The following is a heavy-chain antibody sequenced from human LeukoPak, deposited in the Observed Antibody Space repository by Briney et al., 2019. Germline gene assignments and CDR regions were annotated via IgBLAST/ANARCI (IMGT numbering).Heavy chain of an antibody. D-gene: IGHD6-19*01. V-gene: IGHV3-7*01. J-gene: IGHJ4*02. CDR3: ARGPEEWPVPIDC. CDR1: GFTFSSYW. CDR2: INQDGTEK. Sequence: GGSLRLSCAASGFTFSSYWMSWVRQAPGKGLEWVANINQDGTEKNYVDSVKGRFTISRDNAKNSLYLQMNSLRAEDTALYYCARGPEEWPVPIDCWGQGTLVTVSS.